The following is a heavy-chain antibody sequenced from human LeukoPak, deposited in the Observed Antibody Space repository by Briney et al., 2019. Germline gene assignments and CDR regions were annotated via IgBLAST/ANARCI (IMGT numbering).Heavy chain of an antibody. Sequence: ATVKVSCKASGYTFTGYYMHWVRQAPGQGLEWMGWINPNSGGTNYAQKFQGRVTMTRDTSISTAYMELSRLRSDDTAVYYCARVRDIVVVPAAIHTTGFDPWGQGTLVTVSS. CDR3: ARVRDIVVVPAAIHTTGFDP. CDR2: INPNSGGT. V-gene: IGHV1-2*02. D-gene: IGHD2-2*02. CDR1: GYTFTGYY. J-gene: IGHJ5*02.